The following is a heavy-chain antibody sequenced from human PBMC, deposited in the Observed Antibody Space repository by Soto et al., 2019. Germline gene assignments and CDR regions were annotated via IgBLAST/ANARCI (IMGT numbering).Heavy chain of an antibody. D-gene: IGHD6-19*01. CDR1: GFTLSSYF. Sequence: EVQLLESGGGMVQPGGSLRLSCVASGFTLSSYFMTWVRQAPGKGLEWVSAISNSGGSTYYADSVKGRFTISRDNSHNTLYLQMNNLRAEDTARYYCAKDLVKWLVKLGGLDTWGQGAQVTVSS. V-gene: IGHV3-23*01. CDR3: AKDLVKWLVKLGGLDT. CDR2: ISNSGGST. J-gene: IGHJ5*02.